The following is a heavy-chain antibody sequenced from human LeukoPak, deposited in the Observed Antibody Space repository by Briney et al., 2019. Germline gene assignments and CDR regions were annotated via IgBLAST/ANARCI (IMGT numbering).Heavy chain of an antibody. Sequence: HPGGSLRLSCAGSGFAFGSYSINWVRQAPGKGLEWVAVISYDGSNKYYADSVKGRFTISRDNSKNTLYLQMNSLRAEDTAVYYCAKDRGYYDSSGLFDYWGQGTLVTVSS. CDR3: AKDRGYYDSSGLFDY. CDR2: ISYDGSNK. D-gene: IGHD3-22*01. CDR1: GFAFGSYS. J-gene: IGHJ4*02. V-gene: IGHV3-30*12.